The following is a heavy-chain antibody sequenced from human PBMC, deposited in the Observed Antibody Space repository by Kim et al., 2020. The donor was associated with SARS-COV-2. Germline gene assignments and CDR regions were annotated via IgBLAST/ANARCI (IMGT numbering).Heavy chain of an antibody. J-gene: IGHJ4*02. CDR3: ERDLVADYFDY. CDR1: GGSISSGDYY. V-gene: IGHV4-31*03. D-gene: IGHD3-16*01. CDR2: IYDSGTT. Sequence: SETLSLTCTVSGGSISSGDYYWSWIRQHPGKGLEWIGYIYDSGTTYYNPSLKSRVTISKDTSKNQFSLQLSSVTAADTAVYYCERDLVADYFDYWGQGTLVTFSS.